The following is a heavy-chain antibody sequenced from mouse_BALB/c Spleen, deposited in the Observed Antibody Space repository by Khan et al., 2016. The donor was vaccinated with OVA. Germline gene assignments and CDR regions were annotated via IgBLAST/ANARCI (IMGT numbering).Heavy chain of an antibody. J-gene: IGHJ3*01. D-gene: IGHD2-3*01. V-gene: IGHV1S81*02. CDR3: TRSGDDTFTY. CDR1: GYTFTSYS. Sequence: QVQLQQSGAELVKPGASVKLSCKASGYTFTSYSMYWVRQRPGQGLEWIGEINPSNGGTNFNEKFKSKATLTVDKSSSTAYMQLSSLTSEDSAVYYCTRSGDDTFTYWGQGTLVTVSA. CDR2: INPSNGGT.